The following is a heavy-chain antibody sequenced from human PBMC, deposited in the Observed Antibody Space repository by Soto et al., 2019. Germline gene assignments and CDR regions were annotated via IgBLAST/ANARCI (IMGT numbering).Heavy chain of an antibody. CDR2: IYYSGST. J-gene: IGHJ4*02. D-gene: IGHD4-17*01. V-gene: IGHV4-31*03. Sequence: SETLSLTCTVSGGSISSGGYYWSWIRQHPGKGLEWIGYIYYSGSTYYNPSLKSRVTISVDTSKNQFSLKLSSVTAADTAVYYCARTRGLRRYYFDYWGQGTLVTVSS. CDR1: GGSISSGGYY. CDR3: ARTRGLRRYYFDY.